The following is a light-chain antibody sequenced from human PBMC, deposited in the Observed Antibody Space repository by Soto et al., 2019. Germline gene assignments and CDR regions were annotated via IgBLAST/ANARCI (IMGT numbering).Light chain of an antibody. J-gene: IGLJ1*01. CDR1: SSDVGGYNY. V-gene: IGLV2-11*01. CDR2: DVS. Sequence: QSVLTQPGSVSGSPGQSVTISCTGTSSDVGGYNYVSWYQQHPGKAPKVMIYDVSERPSGVPDRFSGSKSGNTASLTISGLQAEDDADYYCCSYAGSPRLVLGTGTKVTVL. CDR3: CSYAGSPRLV.